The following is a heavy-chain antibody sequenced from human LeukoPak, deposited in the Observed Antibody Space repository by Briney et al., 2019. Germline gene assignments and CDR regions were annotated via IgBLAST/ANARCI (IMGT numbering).Heavy chain of an antibody. J-gene: IGHJ4*02. Sequence: PGGSLRLSCAASGFTFSSYAMTWVRQAPGRGLQWISTITDSGRSTYYVDSVKGRFTISRDNSKNTLDLQMNGLTAEATSVYYCAKEGRAVSVLGVYLNWRQGTLVTVAS. CDR1: GFTFSSYA. CDR2: ITDSGRST. D-gene: IGHD5/OR15-5a*01. V-gene: IGHV3-23*01. CDR3: AKEGRAVSVLGVYLN.